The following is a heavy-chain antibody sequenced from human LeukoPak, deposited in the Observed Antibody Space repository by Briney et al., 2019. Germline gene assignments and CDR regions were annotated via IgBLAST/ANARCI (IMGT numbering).Heavy chain of an antibody. CDR3: ARGSPNFDIVVVPAARRRNWFDP. D-gene: IGHD2-2*01. CDR1: GGSFSGYY. J-gene: IGHJ5*02. Sequence: SETLSLTCAVYGGSFSGYYWGWIRQPPGKGLEWIGEINHSGSTNYNPSLKSRVTISVDTSKNQFSLKLSSVTAADTAVYYCARGSPNFDIVVVPAARRRNWFDPWGQGTLVTVSS. CDR2: INHSGST. V-gene: IGHV4-34*01.